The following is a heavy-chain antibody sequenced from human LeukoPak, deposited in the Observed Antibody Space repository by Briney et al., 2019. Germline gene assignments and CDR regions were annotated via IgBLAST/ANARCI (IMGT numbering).Heavy chain of an antibody. Sequence: GASVKVSCKASGGTFSSYAISWVRQAPGQGLEWMGGIIPIFGTANYAQKFQGRVTMTEDTSTDTAYMELSSLRSEDTAVYYCATYDFWTGWGQGTLVTVSS. D-gene: IGHD3-3*01. CDR2: IIPIFGTA. CDR3: ATYDFWTG. V-gene: IGHV1-69*06. CDR1: GGTFSSYA. J-gene: IGHJ4*02.